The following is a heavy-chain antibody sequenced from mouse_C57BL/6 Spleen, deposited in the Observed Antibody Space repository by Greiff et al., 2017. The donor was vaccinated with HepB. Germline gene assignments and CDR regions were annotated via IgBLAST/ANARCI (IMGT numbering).Heavy chain of an antibody. J-gene: IGHJ4*01. V-gene: IGHV1-55*01. D-gene: IGHD1-1*01. Sequence: QVQLQQPGAELVKPGASVKMSCKASGYTFTSYWITWVKQRPGQGLEWIGDIYPGSGSTNYNEKFKSKATLTVDTSSSTTYMQLSSLTSEDSAVYYCDRAAQYYGNSYWAMDYWGQGTSVTVSS. CDR3: DRAAQYYGNSYWAMDY. CDR1: GYTFTSYW. CDR2: IYPGSGST.